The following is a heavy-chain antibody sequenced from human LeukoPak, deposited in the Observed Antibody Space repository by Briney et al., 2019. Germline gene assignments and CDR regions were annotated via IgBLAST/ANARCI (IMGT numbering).Heavy chain of an antibody. CDR1: GFTFSSYE. CDR2: ITGSGRTI. D-gene: IGHD6-19*01. V-gene: IGHV3-48*03. Sequence: PGGSLRLSCAASGFTFSSYEMNWVCQGPGQGLEWVSYITGSGRTIYYADPVKGRFTISRDNAKNSLYLQMNSLRAEDTAIYYCARIVQHRGWYGGADYWGQGTLVTVSS. J-gene: IGHJ4*02. CDR3: ARIVQHRGWYGGADY.